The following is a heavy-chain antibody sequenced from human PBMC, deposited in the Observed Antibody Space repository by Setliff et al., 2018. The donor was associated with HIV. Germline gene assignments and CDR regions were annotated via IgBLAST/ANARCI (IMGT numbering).Heavy chain of an antibody. CDR1: GGSINSGGYY. CDR3: ARVHQKVAAYYYYYVDV. CDR2: ISYSGTT. D-gene: IGHD2-15*01. Sequence: SETLSLTCTVSGGSINSGGYYWSWIRQHPGKGLEWIGYISYSGTTYYNPSLKSRITMSLDTSKSHFSLNLSSVTAADTAVYYCARVHQKVAAYYYYYVDVWGKGTRSPSP. J-gene: IGHJ6*03. V-gene: IGHV4-31*03.